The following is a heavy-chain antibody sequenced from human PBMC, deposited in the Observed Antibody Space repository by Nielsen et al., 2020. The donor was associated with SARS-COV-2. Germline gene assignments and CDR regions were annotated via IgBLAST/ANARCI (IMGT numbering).Heavy chain of an antibody. CDR2: IYPGDSDT. J-gene: IGHJ4*02. CDR1: GYSFTSYW. D-gene: IGHD5-18*01. CDR3: ARHLYFRGYGADY. Sequence: GASLTISCKGSGYSFTSYWIGWVRQMPGKGLEWMGIIYPGDSDTRYSPSFQGQVTISADKSISTAYLQWSSLKASDTAMYYCARHLYFRGYGADYWGQGNLVTVTS. V-gene: IGHV5-51*01.